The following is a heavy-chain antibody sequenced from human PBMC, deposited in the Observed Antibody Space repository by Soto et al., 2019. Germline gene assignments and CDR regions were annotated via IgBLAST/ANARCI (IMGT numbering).Heavy chain of an antibody. CDR3: ARGRPAGSFYVVDM. CDR1: GDSISRGYY. V-gene: IGHV4-38-2*01. D-gene: IGHD6-13*01. J-gene: IGHJ6*02. CDR2: IYHSGTT. Sequence: PSETLSLTCAVSGDSISRGYYWAWIRQPPGKGLEYIGSIYHSGTTYYNPSLMSRVTISVDTSKNQFSLNLRSVTAADSAVYYCARGRPAGSFYVVDMWGQGTTVTVS.